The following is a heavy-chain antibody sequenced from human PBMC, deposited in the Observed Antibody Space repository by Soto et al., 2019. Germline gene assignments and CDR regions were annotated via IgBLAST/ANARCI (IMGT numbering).Heavy chain of an antibody. CDR1: EFSFSTYN. CDR3: ARDPAADGYYGMEV. J-gene: IGHJ6*02. D-gene: IGHD6-13*01. Sequence: EVQLVESGGGLVKPGGSLRLSCVASEFSFSTYNMNWVRQAPGEGLQWVSFISRTSSHIHYADSVQGRFTISRDNAKNSRYLEMNSLRAEDTAVYYCARDPAADGYYGMEVWGQGTTVTVSS. V-gene: IGHV3-21*01. CDR2: ISRTSSHI.